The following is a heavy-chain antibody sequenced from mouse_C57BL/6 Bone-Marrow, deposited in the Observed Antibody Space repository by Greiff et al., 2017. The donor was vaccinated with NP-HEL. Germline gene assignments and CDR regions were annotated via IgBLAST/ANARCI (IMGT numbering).Heavy chain of an antibody. CDR1: GFTFSDYG. V-gene: IGHV5-17*01. J-gene: IGHJ4*01. CDR2: ISSGSSTI. D-gene: IGHD1-1*01. CDR3: ARLGYGSSYGAMDY. Sequence: EVKLVESGGGLVKPGGSLKLSCAASGFTFSDYGMHWVRQAPEKGLEWVAYISSGSSTIYYADPVKGRFTISRDNAKNTLFLQMTSLRSEDTAMYYCARLGYGSSYGAMDYWGQGTSVTVSS.